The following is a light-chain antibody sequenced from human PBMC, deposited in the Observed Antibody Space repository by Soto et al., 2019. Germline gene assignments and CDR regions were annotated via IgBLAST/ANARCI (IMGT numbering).Light chain of an antibody. CDR1: SSDVGGSDY. CDR3: SSYAGSNLVI. Sequence: QSALTQPPSASGSPGQSVTISCTGTSSDVGGSDYVSWYQQHPGRAPKVLIYEVSKRPSGVPDRFSGSKSDNTASLTVSGLQAEDEADYYCSSYAGSNLVIFGGGTKPPS. V-gene: IGLV2-8*01. J-gene: IGLJ2*01. CDR2: EVS.